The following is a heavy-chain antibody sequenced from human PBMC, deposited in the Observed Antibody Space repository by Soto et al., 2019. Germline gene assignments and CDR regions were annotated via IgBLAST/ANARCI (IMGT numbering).Heavy chain of an antibody. V-gene: IGHV6-1*01. CDR1: GDSVSSNSAA. CDR3: AKSPYDYVWGSYRYTGGYFDY. D-gene: IGHD3-16*02. Sequence: PSQTLSLTCAISGDSVSSNSAAWNWIRQSPSRGLEWLGRTYYRSKWYNDYAVSVKSRITINPDTSKNQFSLQLNSVTPGDTAVYYCAKSPYDYVWGSYRYTGGYFDYWGQGTLVTVSS. CDR2: TYYRSKWYN. J-gene: IGHJ4*02.